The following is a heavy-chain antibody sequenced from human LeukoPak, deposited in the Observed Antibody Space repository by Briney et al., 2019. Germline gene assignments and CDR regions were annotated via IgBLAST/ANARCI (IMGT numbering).Heavy chain of an antibody. D-gene: IGHD4-23*01. CDR3: ASHPRSGGNFDY. Sequence: GGSLRLSCAASGFTFSSYAMSWVRQAPGKGLEWVSAISGSGGSTYYADSVKGRFTISRDNSKNTLYLEMNNLRAEDTAVYYCASHPRSGGNFDYWGQGTLVTVSS. CDR2: ISGSGGST. V-gene: IGHV3-23*01. J-gene: IGHJ4*02. CDR1: GFTFSSYA.